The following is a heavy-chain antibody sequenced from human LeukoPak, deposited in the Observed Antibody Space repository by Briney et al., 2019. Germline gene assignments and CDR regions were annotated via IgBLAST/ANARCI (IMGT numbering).Heavy chain of an antibody. V-gene: IGHV3-7*01. CDR2: IKQDGSEK. CDR3: ATSGVLRFLEWLLVDALDI. D-gene: IGHD3-3*01. J-gene: IGHJ3*02. CDR1: GFTFSSYW. Sequence: PGGSLRLSCAASGFTFSSYWMSWVRQAPGKGLEWVANIKQDGSEKYYVDSVKGRFTISRDNAKNSLYLQMNSLRAEDTAVYYCATSGVLRFLEWLLVDALDIWGQGTMVTVSS.